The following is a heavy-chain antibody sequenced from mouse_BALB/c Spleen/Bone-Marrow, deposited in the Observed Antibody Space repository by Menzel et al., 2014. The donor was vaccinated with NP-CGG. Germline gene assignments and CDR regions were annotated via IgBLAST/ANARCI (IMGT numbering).Heavy chain of an antibody. Sequence: EVKLVESGGDSGQRGGSRKPSCAVSGFTFSAFGMHWVRQAPERGLERVAYIISGINTIYYSDKVKGRFTISRDNSKKTLFLRMPCLMSEDTPLYYCAGSRYDVGWFAFWGHGPLVTVSA. CDR3: AGSRYDVGWFAF. D-gene: IGHD2-14*01. J-gene: IGHJ3*01. V-gene: IGHV5-17*02. CDR2: IISGINTI. CDR1: GFTFSAFG.